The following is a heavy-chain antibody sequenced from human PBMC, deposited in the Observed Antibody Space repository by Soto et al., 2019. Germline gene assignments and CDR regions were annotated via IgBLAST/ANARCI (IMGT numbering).Heavy chain of an antibody. V-gene: IGHV4-4*02. J-gene: IGHJ4*02. D-gene: IGHD6-6*01. CDR1: GGSISSSNW. Sequence: LSLTCAVSGGSISSSNWWSWVRQPPGKGLEWIGEIYHSGSTNYNPSLKSRVTISVDKSKNQFSLKLSSVTAADTAVYYCARAIAARVRYFDYWGQGTLVTVSS. CDR3: ARAIAARVRYFDY. CDR2: IYHSGST.